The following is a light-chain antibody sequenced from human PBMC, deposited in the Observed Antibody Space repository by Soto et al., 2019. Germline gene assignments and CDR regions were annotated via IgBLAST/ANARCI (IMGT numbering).Light chain of an antibody. J-gene: IGKJ1*01. V-gene: IGKV1-6*01. Sequence: QMTQSPSSLSASVGEKIIITCRASRDVGSDVSSYQQKPGEAPKLLIYAASNLYTGVPSRFSGSRSGTEFTLTISSLQPEDFASYYCLQDYGDSWTFGQGTKVEIE. CDR3: LQDYGDSWT. CDR2: AAS. CDR1: RDVGSD.